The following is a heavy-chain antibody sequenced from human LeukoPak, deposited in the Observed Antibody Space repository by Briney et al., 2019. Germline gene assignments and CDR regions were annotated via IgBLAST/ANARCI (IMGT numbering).Heavy chain of an antibody. CDR2: INQDGTEK. CDR3: ARDPTYYDFWSGYANYGMDV. J-gene: IGHJ6*02. Sequence: GGSLRLSCAASGFTFSSYWMSWVRQAPGEGLEWVAKINQDGTEKAYVDSVRGRFTISRDNAKNSLYLQMNSLRAEDTAVYYCARDPTYYDFWSGYANYGMDVWGQGTTVTVSS. CDR1: GFTFSSYW. V-gene: IGHV3-7*01. D-gene: IGHD3-3*01.